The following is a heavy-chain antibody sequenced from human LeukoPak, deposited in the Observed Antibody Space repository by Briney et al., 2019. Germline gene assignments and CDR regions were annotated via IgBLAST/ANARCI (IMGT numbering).Heavy chain of an antibody. V-gene: IGHV4-39*01. Sequence: PSETLTLTCTVSGGSISSCSYYWGWIRQPPGKGLEWIGSSYYSGSTYYNPSLKSQVTISVDTYKNQFSLKLRSVTAADTAVYYYASQLGYWSGCRCYSDFWGQGTLVTVSS. CDR2: SYYSGST. J-gene: IGHJ4*02. CDR3: ASQLGYWSGCRCYSDF. D-gene: IGHD2-15*01. CDR1: GGSISSCSYY.